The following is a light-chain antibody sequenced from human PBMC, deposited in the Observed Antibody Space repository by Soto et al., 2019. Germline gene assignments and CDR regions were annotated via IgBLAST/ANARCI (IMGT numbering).Light chain of an antibody. Sequence: AIQMTQSPSSLSASVGDRVTITCRASQGIRNDLGWYQQKPGKPPKLLIYAASSLQSGVPSRFSGSGSGTDFPLTISSLQPEDFATYYWLQDYDYPLTFGGGTKVEIK. CDR1: QGIRND. CDR3: LQDYDYPLT. CDR2: AAS. V-gene: IGKV1-6*01. J-gene: IGKJ4*01.